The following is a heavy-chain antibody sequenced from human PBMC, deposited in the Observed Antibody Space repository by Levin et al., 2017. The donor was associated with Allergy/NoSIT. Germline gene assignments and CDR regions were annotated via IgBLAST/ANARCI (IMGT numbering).Heavy chain of an antibody. CDR3: ASSSGWGSGYFQH. D-gene: IGHD6-19*01. J-gene: IGHJ1*01. CDR1: GFTFSSYW. CDR2: IKQDGSEK. V-gene: IGHV3-7*01. Sequence: GGSLRLSCAASGFTFSSYWMSWVRQAPGKGLEWVANIKQDGSEKYYVDSVKGRFTISRDNAKNSLYLQMNSLRAEDTAVYYCASSSGWGSGYFQHWGQGTLVTVSS.